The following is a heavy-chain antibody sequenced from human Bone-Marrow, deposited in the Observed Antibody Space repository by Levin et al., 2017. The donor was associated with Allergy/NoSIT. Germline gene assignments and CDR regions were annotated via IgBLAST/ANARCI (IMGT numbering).Heavy chain of an antibody. CDR1: GDTLTSHS. CDR2: IIPFLDLP. CDR3: ARGTSYTTTLYNSAWTDAFDI. Sequence: KPGESLKISCEASGDTLTSHSINWVRQAPGQGLEWVGRIIPFLDLPLYAQKFQDRVSITADKSTGTTFLELTSLKSEDTAIYYCARGTSYTTTLYNSAWTDAFDIWGPGTMVTVSS. J-gene: IGHJ3*02. D-gene: IGHD6-19*01. V-gene: IGHV1-69*04.